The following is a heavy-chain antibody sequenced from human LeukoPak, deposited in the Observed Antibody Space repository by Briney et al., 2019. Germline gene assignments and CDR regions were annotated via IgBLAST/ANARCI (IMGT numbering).Heavy chain of an antibody. CDR2: ISGGSGFT. CDR1: GFSFSDYY. Sequence: GGSLRLSCAASGFSFSDYYMNWIRQAPGKGLEWVSFISGGSGFTNYADSVKGRFTISRDNAKKSLYLQMNSLRAEDTAVYYCAKLYTSSWYDDYWGQGTLVTVSS. D-gene: IGHD6-13*01. CDR3: AKLYTSSWYDDY. V-gene: IGHV3-11*03. J-gene: IGHJ4*02.